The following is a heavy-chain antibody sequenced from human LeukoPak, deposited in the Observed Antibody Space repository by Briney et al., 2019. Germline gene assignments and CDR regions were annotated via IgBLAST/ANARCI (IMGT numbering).Heavy chain of an antibody. CDR3: ARARLRIQILSNYFDY. CDR1: GFTFSSYA. D-gene: IGHD2/OR15-2a*01. J-gene: IGHJ4*02. Sequence: PGRSLRLSCAASGFTFSSYAMHWVRQAPGKGLEWVAVISYDGSNKYYADPVKGRFTISRDNSKNTLYLQMNSLRAEDTAVYYCARARLRIQILSNYFDYWGQGTLVTVSS. V-gene: IGHV3-30*01. CDR2: ISYDGSNK.